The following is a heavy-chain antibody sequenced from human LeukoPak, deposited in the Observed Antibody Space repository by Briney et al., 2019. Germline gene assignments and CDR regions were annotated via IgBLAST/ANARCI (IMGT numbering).Heavy chain of an antibody. J-gene: IGHJ4*02. V-gene: IGHV4-30-2*01. CDR2: IYPGGSK. Sequence: SQTLSLTCAVSGGSLSRGFYSWGWIRQPPGKGLEWLGYIYPGGSKYYNTLLKSRVILSLDKSANQFSLNLSSVTAADTAVYYCARFSPRAMGNYLDFWGQGTLVTVSS. CDR3: ARFSPRAMGNYLDF. D-gene: IGHD7-27*01. CDR1: GGSLSRGFYS.